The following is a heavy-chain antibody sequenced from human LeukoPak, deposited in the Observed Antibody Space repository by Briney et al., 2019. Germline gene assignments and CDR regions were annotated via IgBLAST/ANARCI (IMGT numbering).Heavy chain of an antibody. V-gene: IGHV3-9*01. J-gene: IGHJ6*03. CDR2: ISWNSGSI. CDR3: AKDISGTYYYYMDV. CDR1: GFTFDDYA. D-gene: IGHD1-14*01. Sequence: GGSLRLSCAASGFTFDDYAMPWVRQAPGKGLEWVSGISWNSGSIGYADSVKGRFTISRDNAKNSLYLQMNSLRAEDTALYYCAKDISGTYYYYMDVWGKGTTVTVSS.